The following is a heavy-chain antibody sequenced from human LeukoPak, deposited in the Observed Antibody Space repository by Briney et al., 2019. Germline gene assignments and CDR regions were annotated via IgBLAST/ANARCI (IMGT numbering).Heavy chain of an antibody. CDR1: GGSFSGYY. D-gene: IGHD2-15*01. Sequence: SETLSLTCAVYGGSFSGYYWSWIRQPPGKGLEWIGEINHSGSTNYNPSLKSRVTISVDTSKNQFSLKLSSVTAADTAVYYCARTVGGYCSGGSCQRYYFDYWGQGTLVTVSS. CDR2: INHSGST. V-gene: IGHV4-34*01. CDR3: ARTVGGYCSGGSCQRYYFDY. J-gene: IGHJ4*02.